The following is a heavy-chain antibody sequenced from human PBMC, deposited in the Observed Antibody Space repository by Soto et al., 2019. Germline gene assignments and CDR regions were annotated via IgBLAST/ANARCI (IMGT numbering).Heavy chain of an antibody. CDR1: GFTFSSYA. CDR2: ISSNGGST. J-gene: IGHJ3*02. D-gene: IGHD5-12*01. Sequence: PGGSLRLSCAASGFTFSSYAMHWVRQAPGKGLEYVSAISSNGGSTYYANSVKGRFTISRDNSKNTLYLQMGSLRAEDMAVYYCARDGKDGYSDAFAIWGQGTMVTVSS. V-gene: IGHV3-64*01. CDR3: ARDGKDGYSDAFAI.